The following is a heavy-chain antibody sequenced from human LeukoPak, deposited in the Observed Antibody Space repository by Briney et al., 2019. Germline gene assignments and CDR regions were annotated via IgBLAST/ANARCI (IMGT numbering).Heavy chain of an antibody. V-gene: IGHV4-39*01. CDR3: ARHAGGIAASGTRPFDY. CDR1: GDSISSSGYY. J-gene: IGHJ4*02. CDR2: INYSGST. Sequence: SETLSLTCTVSGDSISSSGYYWGWIRQPPGKGLEWIGSINYSGSTYYNPSRKSRATTSVDTSKNQFSLKLTSVTAADTAVYYCARHAGGIAASGTRPFDYWGQGTLVTVSS. D-gene: IGHD6-13*01.